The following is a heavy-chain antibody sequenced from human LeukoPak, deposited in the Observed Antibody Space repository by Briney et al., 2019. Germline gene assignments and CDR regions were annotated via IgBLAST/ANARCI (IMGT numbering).Heavy chain of an antibody. Sequence: GGSLRLSCAASGFDFSGYSMTWVRQGPGKGLGWVSSITSASSAMYYADSVKGRFIISRDNAKKSLYLQMDSLRAEDTGVYYCAPGGGISTGSLDYGGQGTLVAVSS. CDR1: GFDFSGYS. J-gene: IGHJ4*02. D-gene: IGHD7-27*01. V-gene: IGHV3-21*03. CDR3: APGGGISTGSLDY. CDR2: ITSASSAM.